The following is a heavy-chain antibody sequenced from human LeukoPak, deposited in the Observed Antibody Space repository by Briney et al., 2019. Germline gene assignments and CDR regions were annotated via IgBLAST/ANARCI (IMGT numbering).Heavy chain of an antibody. J-gene: IGHJ3*02. D-gene: IGHD3-22*01. CDR2: IYYSGST. Sequence: SQTLSLTCTVSGGSISSGGYYWSWIRQHPGKGLEWIGYIYYSGSTYYNPSLKSRVTISVDTSKNQFSLKLSSVTAADTAVYYCARDSRGYYDSSGLSKVGAFDIWGQGTMVTVSS. CDR3: ARDSRGYYDSSGLSKVGAFDI. CDR1: GGSISSGGYY. V-gene: IGHV4-31*03.